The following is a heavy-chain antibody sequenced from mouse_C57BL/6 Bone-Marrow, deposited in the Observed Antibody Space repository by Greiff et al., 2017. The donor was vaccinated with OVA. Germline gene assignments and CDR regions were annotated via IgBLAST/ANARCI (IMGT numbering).Heavy chain of an antibody. V-gene: IGHV5-6*01. J-gene: IGHJ3*01. D-gene: IGHD1-1*01. Sequence: EVQLKESGGDLVKPGGSLKLSCAASGFTFSSYGMSWVRQTPDKRLEWVATISSGGSYTYYPDSVKGRFTISRDNAKNTLYLQMSSLKSEDTAMYYCARQEGSSAWFAYWGQGTLVTVSA. CDR1: GFTFSSYG. CDR3: ARQEGSSAWFAY. CDR2: ISSGGSYT.